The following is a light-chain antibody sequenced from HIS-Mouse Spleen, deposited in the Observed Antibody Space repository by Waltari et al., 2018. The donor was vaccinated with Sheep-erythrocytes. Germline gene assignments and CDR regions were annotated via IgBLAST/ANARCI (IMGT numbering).Light chain of an antibody. J-gene: IGLJ3*02. Sequence: SYELTQPPSVSVSPRQTASITCSGDKSGDKYACWYQQKPGQSPVLVIYQDSKRPSGHPVLFSGSNPGNRATLTISGTQAMDEADYYCQAWDSSTAWVFGGGTKLTVL. V-gene: IGLV3-1*01. CDR3: QAWDSSTAWV. CDR1: KSGDKY. CDR2: QDS.